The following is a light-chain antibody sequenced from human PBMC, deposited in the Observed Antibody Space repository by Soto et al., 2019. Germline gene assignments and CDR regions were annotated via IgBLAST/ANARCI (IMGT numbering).Light chain of an antibody. CDR3: CSYAGVNTFYV. Sequence: QSALTQPASVSGSPRQSITISCTGTRSDVGSYNLVSWYQQHPGKAPKLMIYGVSKRPSGVYDRFSGSKSGDTASLLISGLQAEDEAAYYGCSYAGVNTFYVFGTGTKVTAL. J-gene: IGLJ1*01. CDR1: RSDVGSYNL. CDR2: GVS. V-gene: IGLV2-23*02.